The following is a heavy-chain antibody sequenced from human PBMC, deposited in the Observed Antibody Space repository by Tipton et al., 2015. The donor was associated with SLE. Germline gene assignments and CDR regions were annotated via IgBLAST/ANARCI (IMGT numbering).Heavy chain of an antibody. Sequence: TLSLTCTVSGASVSSSNYYWGCIRQSPGKGLEWIGSVYDSGITYYSPSLKSRVTISVDTSNNQFSLELSSVTAADTAVYYCALSMTAASGPFDYWGQGILVTVS. CDR2: VYDSGIT. CDR1: GASVSSSNYY. V-gene: IGHV4-39*07. D-gene: IGHD6-13*01. CDR3: ALSMTAASGPFDY. J-gene: IGHJ4*02.